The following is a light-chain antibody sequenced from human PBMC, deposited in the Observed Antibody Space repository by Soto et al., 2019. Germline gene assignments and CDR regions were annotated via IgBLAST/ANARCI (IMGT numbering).Light chain of an antibody. CDR1: QSVSSSY. V-gene: IGKV3-20*01. J-gene: IGKJ1*01. CDR3: LQYANSLWT. CDR2: GAF. Sequence: IVLTQSPGTPSLSPGERATLSCRASQSVSSSYLAWYQQKPGQAPRLLIYGAFNRATGIPDRFSGSGSGTDFTLTISGLEPEDFALYYCLQYANSLWTFGQGTKVEIK.